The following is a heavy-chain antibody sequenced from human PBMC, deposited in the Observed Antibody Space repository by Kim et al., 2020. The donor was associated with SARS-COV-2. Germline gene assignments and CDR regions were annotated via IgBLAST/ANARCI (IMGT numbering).Heavy chain of an antibody. V-gene: IGHV3-23*01. Sequence: GGSLRLSCAASGFMFNTYAMNWVRQAPGKGLEWVSAISGDGRSTYYAESVKGRFTISRDNSKNTLFLQMNSLRAEDTALYYCAKVPFWSAATAYTDVWG. J-gene: IGHJ6*03. CDR2: ISGDGRST. CDR3: AKVPFWSAATAYTDV. D-gene: IGHD3-3*01. CDR1: GFMFNTYA.